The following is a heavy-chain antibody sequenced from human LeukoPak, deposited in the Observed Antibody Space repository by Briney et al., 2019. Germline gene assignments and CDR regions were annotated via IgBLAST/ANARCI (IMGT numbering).Heavy chain of an antibody. CDR3: ARGGYCTYTTCYVGGY. J-gene: IGHJ4*02. CDR2: ISLNGGTT. Sequence: GGSLRLSCAASGFTFEDYGMSWVRQAPGKGLGWVSAISLNGGTTGYADSVKGRFTISRDNAKNSLYLQMNSLRAEDTALYYCARGGYCTYTTCYVGGYCGQGTLVTVSS. D-gene: IGHD2-2*01. V-gene: IGHV3-20*04. CDR1: GFTFEDYG.